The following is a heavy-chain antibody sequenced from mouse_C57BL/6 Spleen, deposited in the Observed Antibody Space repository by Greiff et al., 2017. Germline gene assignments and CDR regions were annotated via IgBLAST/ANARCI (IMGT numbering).Heavy chain of an antibody. CDR3: TTSTGTSYYAMDY. D-gene: IGHD4-1*02. V-gene: IGHV14-1*01. Sequence: EVQLQQSGAELVRPGASVKLSCTASGFNIKDYYMHWVKQRPEQGLEWIGRIDPEDGDTEYAPKFQGKATMTADTSSNTAYLQLSSLTSEDTAVYYCTTSTGTSYYAMDYWGQGTSVTVSS. J-gene: IGHJ4*01. CDR1: GFNIKDYY. CDR2: IDPEDGDT.